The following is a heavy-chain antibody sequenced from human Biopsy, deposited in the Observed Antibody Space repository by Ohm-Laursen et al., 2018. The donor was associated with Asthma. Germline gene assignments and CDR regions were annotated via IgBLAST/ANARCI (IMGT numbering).Heavy chain of an antibody. V-gene: IGHV1-24*01. J-gene: IGHJ4*02. CDR2: IDPVEGGT. CDR1: GYSFTDFS. Sequence: SVKVSCKSSGYSFTDFSMHWVRQAPGQGLEWMGGIDPVEGGTEYARRFQGRVTMTEDTSTDTAYMELSSLSSDDTAVYYCASDFPKDYVRYNFQFWGQGTLVTVSS. D-gene: IGHD4-17*01. CDR3: ASDFPKDYVRYNFQF.